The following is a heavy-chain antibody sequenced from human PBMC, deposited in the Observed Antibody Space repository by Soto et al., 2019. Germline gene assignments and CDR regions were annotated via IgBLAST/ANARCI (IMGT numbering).Heavy chain of an antibody. Sequence: GGSLRLSCAASGFTVSSNYMSWVRQAPGKGLGWVSVIYSGGSTYYADSGKGRLTISSDNSKNSLYLQMNSLRAEDTAVYYCARGHWKYAFDIWGQGTMVTVSS. J-gene: IGHJ3*02. V-gene: IGHV3-53*01. CDR3: ARGHWKYAFDI. CDR1: GFTVSSNY. D-gene: IGHD1-1*01. CDR2: IYSGGST.